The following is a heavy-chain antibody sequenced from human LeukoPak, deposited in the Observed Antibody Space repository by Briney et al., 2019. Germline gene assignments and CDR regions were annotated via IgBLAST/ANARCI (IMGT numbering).Heavy chain of an antibody. CDR1: GGSISSYY. J-gene: IGHJ4*02. CDR3: ARDPKGSGSYD. D-gene: IGHD3-10*01. V-gene: IGHV4-59*12. Sequence: SETLSLTCTVSGGSISSYYWSWIRQPPGKGLEWIGYIYYSGSTNYNPSLKSRVTISVDTSKNQFSLKLSSVTAADTAVYYCARDPKGSGSYDWGQGTLVTVSS. CDR2: IYYSGST.